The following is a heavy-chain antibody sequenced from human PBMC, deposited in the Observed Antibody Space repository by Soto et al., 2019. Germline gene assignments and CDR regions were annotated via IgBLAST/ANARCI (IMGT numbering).Heavy chain of an antibody. CDR1: GFTFDDYA. D-gene: IGHD2-15*01. V-gene: IGHV3-9*01. CDR3: AKAPHSAYYYGMDV. J-gene: IGHJ6*02. CDR2: ISWNSGSI. Sequence: VQLVESGGGLVQPGRSLRLSCAASGFTFDDYAMHWVRQAPGKGLEWVSGISWNSGSIGYADSVKGRFTISRDNAKNSLYLQMNSLRAEDTALYYCAKAPHSAYYYGMDVWGQGTTVTVSS.